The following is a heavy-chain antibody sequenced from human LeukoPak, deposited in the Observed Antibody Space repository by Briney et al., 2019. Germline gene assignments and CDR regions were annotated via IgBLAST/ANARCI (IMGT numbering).Heavy chain of an antibody. CDR2: FDPEDGET. CDR1: GYTLTELS. CDR3: ATAHGSGSYYSPHY. D-gene: IGHD3-10*01. V-gene: IGHV1-24*01. J-gene: IGHJ4*02. Sequence: AASVNVSCKVSGYTLTELSMHWVRQAPGKGLEWMGGFDPEDGETIYAQKFQGRVTMTEDTSTDTAYMELSSLRSEDTAVYYCATAHGSGSYYSPHYWGQGTLVTVSS.